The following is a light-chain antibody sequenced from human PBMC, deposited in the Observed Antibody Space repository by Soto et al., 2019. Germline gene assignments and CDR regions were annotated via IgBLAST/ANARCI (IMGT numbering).Light chain of an antibody. Sequence: EIVLTQSPGTLSLSPGERATLSCRASQSGSSSYLAWYQQNPGQAPRLLIYGASSRATGIPDRFSGSGSGTDFTLTSSRLEPEEFAVYYCQQYGSSPYTFGQGTKLEIK. V-gene: IGKV3-20*01. CDR3: QQYGSSPYT. CDR2: GAS. CDR1: QSGSSSY. J-gene: IGKJ2*01.